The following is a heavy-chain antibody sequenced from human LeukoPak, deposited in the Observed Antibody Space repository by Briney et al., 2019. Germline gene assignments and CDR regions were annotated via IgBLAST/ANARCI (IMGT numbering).Heavy chain of an antibody. CDR2: IYYSGST. D-gene: IGHD6-19*01. J-gene: IGHJ4*02. CDR3: ARHRGSGWSDFDY. CDR1: GGSIRSYY. Sequence: SETLSLTCTVSGGSIRSYYWSWLRQPPGKGLEWVGYIYYSGSTNYNPSLKSRVTISLDTSENQFSLRLNSVTAADTAVYYCARHRGSGWSDFDYWGQGTLVTVSS. V-gene: IGHV4-59*01.